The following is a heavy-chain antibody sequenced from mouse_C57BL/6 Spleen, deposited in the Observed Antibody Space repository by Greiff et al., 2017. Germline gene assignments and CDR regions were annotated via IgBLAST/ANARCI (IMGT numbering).Heavy chain of an antibody. CDR1: GFTFSSYA. CDR2: ISDGGSYT. D-gene: IGHD1-1*01. Sequence: EVKLVESGGGLVKPGGSLKLSCAASGFTFSSYAMSWVRQTPEKRLEWVATISDGGSYTYYPDNVKGRFTISRDNAKNNLYLQMSHLKSEDTAMYYCARDATVVEGNAMDYWGQGTSVTVSS. J-gene: IGHJ4*01. V-gene: IGHV5-4*01. CDR3: ARDATVVEGNAMDY.